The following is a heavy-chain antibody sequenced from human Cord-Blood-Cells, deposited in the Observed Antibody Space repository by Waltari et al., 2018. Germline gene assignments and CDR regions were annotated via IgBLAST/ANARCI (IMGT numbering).Heavy chain of an antibody. D-gene: IGHD6-13*01. CDR2: NKWNGGST. CDR3: ARIGAAGRQGFDY. J-gene: IGHJ4*02. CDR1: GFTFDDSA. V-gene: IGHV3-20*04. Sequence: EVQLVESGGGVVRPGGSLSSSCAASGFTFDDSAMRGVRQAPGKGLEWVSGNKWNGGSTGYADSVKGRFTISRDNAKNSLYLQMNSLRAEDTALYYCARIGAAGRQGFDYWGQGTLVTVSS.